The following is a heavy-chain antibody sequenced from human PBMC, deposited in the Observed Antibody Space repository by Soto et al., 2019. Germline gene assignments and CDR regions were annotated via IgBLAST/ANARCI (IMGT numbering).Heavy chain of an antibody. J-gene: IGHJ4*02. Sequence: QVQLVESGGGVVQPGRSLSLSCAASGFNFSIYGMHWVRQAPGKGLEWVAIIWYDGSNQYYAASVKGRFTISRDNSKNTLYLQMNSLRAEDTAVYYCARGTPTDYWGQGTLVTVSS. CDR1: GFNFSIYG. V-gene: IGHV3-33*01. D-gene: IGHD2-15*01. CDR3: ARGTPTDY. CDR2: IWYDGSNQ.